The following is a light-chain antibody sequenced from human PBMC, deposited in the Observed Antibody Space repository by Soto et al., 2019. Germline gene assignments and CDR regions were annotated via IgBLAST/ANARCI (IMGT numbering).Light chain of an antibody. J-gene: IGKJ1*01. V-gene: IGKV1-5*01. CDR1: QTISTW. CDR2: DAS. Sequence: IQMTQSPSTLSASVGDRVIITCRASQTISTWLAWYQQKQGKAPELLIYDASTLESGVPSRFSGSGSGTELSLTISSLQPDDFETFYCQQYSSFSRTFGQGTKVDIK. CDR3: QQYSSFSRT.